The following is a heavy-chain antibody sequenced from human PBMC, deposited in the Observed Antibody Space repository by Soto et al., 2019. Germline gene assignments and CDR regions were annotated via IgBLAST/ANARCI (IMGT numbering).Heavy chain of an antibody. V-gene: IGHV1-18*01. CDR3: ARDPLTRYCSGPSCYLGYAFDI. Sequence: ASVKVSCKASGYTFTSFGISWVRQAPRQGLEWMGWISAYNGNTKYAQKFQGRVTITTDTSASTAFMELRSLRSDDAAVYYCARDPLTRYCSGPSCYLGYAFDIWGQGTMVTVSS. J-gene: IGHJ3*02. CDR2: ISAYNGNT. D-gene: IGHD2-2*01. CDR1: GYTFTSFG.